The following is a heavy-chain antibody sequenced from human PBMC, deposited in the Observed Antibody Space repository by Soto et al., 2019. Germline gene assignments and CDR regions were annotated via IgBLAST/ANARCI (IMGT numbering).Heavy chain of an antibody. D-gene: IGHD3-10*01. CDR2: ISYDGSNK. Sequence: QVQLVESGGGVVQPGRSLILSCTASGFTFSSYAMHWVRQAPGKGLEWVAVISYDGSNKYYADSVKGRFTISRDNSKNTLVLQTNSLRAEDTAVYYCARPDYGSGSYPDYWGQGTLVTVSS. CDR1: GFTFSSYA. J-gene: IGHJ4*02. V-gene: IGHV3-30-3*01. CDR3: ARPDYGSGSYPDY.